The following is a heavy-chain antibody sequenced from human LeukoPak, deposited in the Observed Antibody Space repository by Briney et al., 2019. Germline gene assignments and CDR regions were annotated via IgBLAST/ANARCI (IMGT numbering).Heavy chain of an antibody. CDR3: VRIPNSANFPNWFDP. J-gene: IGHJ5*02. Sequence: PGGSLRLSCAASGFAFSSYTMNWVRQAPGKGLEWISSMSGSSDIYYADSVRGRSTISRGNAKNSLFLQMNSLRADDTAVYYCVRIPNSANFPNWFDPWGQGTLVTVSS. CDR2: MSGSSDI. D-gene: IGHD4/OR15-4a*01. CDR1: GFAFSSYT. V-gene: IGHV3-21*01.